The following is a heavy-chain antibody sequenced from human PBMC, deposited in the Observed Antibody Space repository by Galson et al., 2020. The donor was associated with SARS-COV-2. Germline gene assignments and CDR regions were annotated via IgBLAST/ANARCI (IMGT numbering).Heavy chain of an antibody. V-gene: IGHV3-9*01. D-gene: IGHD6-19*01. Sequence: GGSLRLSCAASGFTFDDYAMHWVRQAPGKGLEWVSGIRWNSGSIGYADSVKGRFTISRDNAKNSLYLQMNSLRPEDTAMYYCAKGPNSYSSAWFGIDYWGQGTLVTVSS. J-gene: IGHJ4*02. CDR2: IRWNSGSI. CDR3: AKGPNSYSSAWFGIDY. CDR1: GFTFDDYA.